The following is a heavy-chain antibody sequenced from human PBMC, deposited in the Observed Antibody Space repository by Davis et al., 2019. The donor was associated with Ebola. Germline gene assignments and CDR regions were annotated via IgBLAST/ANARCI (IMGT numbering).Heavy chain of an antibody. CDR3: ARVESVTTSLAFDI. J-gene: IGHJ3*02. CDR1: GYTFTGYY. CDR2: INPNSGGT. V-gene: IGHV1-2*02. Sequence: ASVKVSCKASGYTFTGYYMHWVRQAPGQGLEWMGWINPNSGGTNYAQKFQGRVTMTRDTSISTAYMELSRLRSDDTAVYYCARVESVTTSLAFDIWGQGTMVTVSS. D-gene: IGHD4-11*01.